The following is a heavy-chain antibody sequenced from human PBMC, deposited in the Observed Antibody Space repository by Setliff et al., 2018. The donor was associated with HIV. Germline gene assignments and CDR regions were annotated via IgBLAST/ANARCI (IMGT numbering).Heavy chain of an antibody. J-gene: IGHJ4*02. CDR1: AFTFNIYA. Sequence: ASVKVSCRASAFTFNIYAIHWVRQAPGQGLEWMGYIDANTGIPTYAQALSGRFVFSLDTSVTTAYLQISSLTAEDTAVYYCARDFLGDPDWSLDYWGQGTLVTVSS. CDR2: IDANTGIP. V-gene: IGHV7-4-1*02. CDR3: ARDFLGDPDWSLDY. D-gene: IGHD3-9*01.